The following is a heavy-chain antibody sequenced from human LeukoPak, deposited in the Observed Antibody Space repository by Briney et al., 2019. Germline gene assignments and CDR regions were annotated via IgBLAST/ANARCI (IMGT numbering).Heavy chain of an antibody. CDR3: ARDYCSGGSCYSNWFDP. Sequence: GASVKVSCKASGYTFTGYYMHWVRQAPGQGLEWMGCINPNSGGTNYAQKFQGRVTMTRDTSISTAYMELSRLRSDDTAVYYCARDYCSGGSCYSNWFDPWGQGTLVTVSS. CDR2: INPNSGGT. D-gene: IGHD2-15*01. V-gene: IGHV1-2*02. J-gene: IGHJ5*02. CDR1: GYTFTGYY.